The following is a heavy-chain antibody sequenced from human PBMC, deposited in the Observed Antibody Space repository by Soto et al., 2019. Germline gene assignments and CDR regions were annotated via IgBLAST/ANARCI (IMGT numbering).Heavy chain of an antibody. D-gene: IGHD3-10*01. CDR2: IWYDGSNK. Sequence: GGSLRLSCAASGFTFSSYGMHWVRQAPGKGLEWMAVIWYDGSNKYYADSVKGRFTISRDNSKNTLYLQMNSLRAEDTAVYYCARAILWFGELSLGLDYWGQGTQVTVSS. V-gene: IGHV3-33*08. CDR3: ARAILWFGELSLGLDY. CDR1: GFTFSSYG. J-gene: IGHJ4*02.